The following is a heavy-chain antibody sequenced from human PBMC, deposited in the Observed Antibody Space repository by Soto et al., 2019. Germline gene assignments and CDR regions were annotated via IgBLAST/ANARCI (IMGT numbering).Heavy chain of an antibody. Sequence: QITLKESGPTLVKPTQTLTLTCTFSGFSLSTSGVGVGWIRQPPGKALEWLSLIYWDDDKRYSPSLKSRLTITKYTSKRQMVITMTYMDPVDTATFYCANGHCSGWYHFPYFDYWGHGTLVTVAS. D-gene: IGHD6-19*01. CDR3: ANGHCSGWYHFPYFDY. CDR2: IYWDDDK. V-gene: IGHV2-5*02. J-gene: IGHJ4*01. CDR1: GFSLSTSGVG.